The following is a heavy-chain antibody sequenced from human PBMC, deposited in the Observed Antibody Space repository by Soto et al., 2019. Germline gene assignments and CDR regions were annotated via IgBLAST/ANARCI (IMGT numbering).Heavy chain of an antibody. V-gene: IGHV1-18*01. J-gene: IGHJ4*02. CDR3: ARGRYGDY. Sequence: QVHLVQSGAEVKKPGASVKVSCKGSGYGFTTYGITWVRQAPGQGLEWMAWITAHNGNTNYAQKLQGRVTVTRDTSTRTAHMELRSLRSGDTAVYYCARGRYGDYWGQGALVTVSS. CDR2: ITAHNGNT. CDR1: GYGFTTYG. D-gene: IGHD1-1*01.